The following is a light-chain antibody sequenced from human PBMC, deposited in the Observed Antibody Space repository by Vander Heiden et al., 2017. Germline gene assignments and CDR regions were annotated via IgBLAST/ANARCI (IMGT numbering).Light chain of an antibody. J-gene: IGKJ2*01. Sequence: DIKMTQSPSSLSASVGDRVTITCRASQSISFYLNWYQQNPGKAPKLLIYAASSLQSGVPSRFSGSGSGTDFTLTISSLQPEDFATYYCQQSYSTPLYTFGQGTKLEIK. CDR2: AAS. CDR3: QQSYSTPLYT. CDR1: QSISFY. V-gene: IGKV1-39*01.